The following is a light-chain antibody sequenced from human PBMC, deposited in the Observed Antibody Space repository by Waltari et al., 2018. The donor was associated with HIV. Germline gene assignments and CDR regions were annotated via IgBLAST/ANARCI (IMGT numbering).Light chain of an antibody. CDR1: QSVLYDSKNENY. CDR3: QQYFDTPT. Sequence: IVMTQSPDSLAVSLGVRATINCRSTQSVLYDSKNENYLSWYQQKPGQPPKLLLYWASTREAGVPDRFSGSRSGTDFTLTISSLQAEDVAVYYCQQYFDTPTFGQGTKVEIK. V-gene: IGKV4-1*01. CDR2: WAS. J-gene: IGKJ1*01.